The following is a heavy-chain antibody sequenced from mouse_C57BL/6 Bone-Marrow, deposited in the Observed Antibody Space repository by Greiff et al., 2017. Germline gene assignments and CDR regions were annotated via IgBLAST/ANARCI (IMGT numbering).Heavy chain of an antibody. CDR3: ARFITTDYYFDY. V-gene: IGHV1-72*01. Sequence: QVHVKQPGAELVKPGASVKLSCKASGYTFTSYWMHWVKQRPGRGLEWIGRIDPNSGGTKYNEKFKSKATLTVDKPSSTAYMQLSSLTSEDSAVYYCARFITTDYYFDYWGQGTTLTVSS. J-gene: IGHJ2*01. CDR2: IDPNSGGT. CDR1: GYTFTSYW. D-gene: IGHD1-2*01.